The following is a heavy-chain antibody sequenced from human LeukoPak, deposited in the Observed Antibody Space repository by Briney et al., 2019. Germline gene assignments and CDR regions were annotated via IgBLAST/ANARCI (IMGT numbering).Heavy chain of an antibody. J-gene: IGHJ4*02. CDR2: IYTSGST. Sequence: PSETLSLTCTVSGGSLSSYYWSWIRQPAGKGLEWIGRIYTSGSTNYNPSLKSRVTMSVDTSKNQFSLKLSSVTAADTAVYYCARAEYDSSGYYRGYYFDYWGQGTLVTVSS. D-gene: IGHD3-22*01. CDR1: GGSLSSYY. CDR3: ARAEYDSSGYYRGYYFDY. V-gene: IGHV4-4*07.